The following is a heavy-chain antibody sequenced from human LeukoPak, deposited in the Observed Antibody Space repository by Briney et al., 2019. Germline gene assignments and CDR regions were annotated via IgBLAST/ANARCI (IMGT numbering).Heavy chain of an antibody. V-gene: IGHV3-74*01. CDR3: ARGQPHGNDY. Sequence: HSGGSLRLSCAASGFTFSSYWMNWVRQAPGKGLVWVSRIASDGSSTTYADSVKGRFSISRDNAKNTLYLQMNSLRVEDTAVYYCARGQPHGNDYWGQGTLVTVSS. D-gene: IGHD4-23*01. CDR2: IASDGSST. CDR1: GFTFSSYW. J-gene: IGHJ4*02.